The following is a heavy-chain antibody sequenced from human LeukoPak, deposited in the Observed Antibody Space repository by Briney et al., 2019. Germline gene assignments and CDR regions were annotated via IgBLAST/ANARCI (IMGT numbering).Heavy chain of an antibody. CDR1: GFTFSSYA. D-gene: IGHD3-22*01. V-gene: IGHV3-23*01. J-gene: IGHJ4*02. CDR3: PKDHGYYYDSSGYYKFAYFDY. Sequence: PGGSLRLSCAASGFTFSSYAMSWVRQAPGKWLEWVSAISGSGGSTYYADSVKGRFTISRDNSKNTLYLQMNSLRAEDTAVYYCPKDHGYYYDSSGYYKFAYFDYWGQGTLVTVSS. CDR2: ISGSGGST.